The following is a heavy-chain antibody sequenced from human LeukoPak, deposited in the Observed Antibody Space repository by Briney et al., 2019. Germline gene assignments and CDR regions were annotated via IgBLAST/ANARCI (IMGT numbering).Heavy chain of an antibody. J-gene: IGHJ4*02. CDR3: ARSPMGTVAAGAFDY. D-gene: IGHD6-25*01. V-gene: IGHV3-66*01. Sequence: GGSLRLSCGASGFTVSSNYMSWVRQAPGKGLEWVSVSYSGGSTYYADSVKGRFTISRDNSKNTLYLQMNSLRAEDTALYYCARSPMGTVAAGAFDYWGQGTLVTVSS. CDR2: SYSGGST. CDR1: GFTVSSNY.